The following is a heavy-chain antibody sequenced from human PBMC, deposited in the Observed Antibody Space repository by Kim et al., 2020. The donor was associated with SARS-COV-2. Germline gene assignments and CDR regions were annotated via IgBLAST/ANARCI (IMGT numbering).Heavy chain of an antibody. V-gene: IGHV1-3*01. J-gene: IGHJ6*02. Sequence: ASVKVSCKASGYTFTSYAMHWVRQAPGQRLEWMGWINAGNGNTKYSQKFQGRVTITRDTSASTAYMELSSLRSEDTAVYYCARFSFNAALWFGENNVGHRYYYYYGMDVWGQGTTVTVSS. CDR3: ARFSFNAALWFGENNVGHRYYYYYGMDV. CDR1: GYTFTSYA. CDR2: INAGNGNT. D-gene: IGHD3-10*01.